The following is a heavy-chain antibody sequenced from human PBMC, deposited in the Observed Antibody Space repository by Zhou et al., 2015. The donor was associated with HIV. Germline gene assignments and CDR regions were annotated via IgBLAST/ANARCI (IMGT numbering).Heavy chain of an antibody. V-gene: IGHV1-3*05. CDR1: GYTFTSYA. Sequence: QVQLVQSGAEEKKPGASVKVSCKASGYTFTSYAMHWVRQAPGQRLEWMGWINAGNGNTKYSQKFQGRVTITRDTSASTAYMELSSLRSEDTAVYYCARESCGGDCYSQAFDPWGQGTLVHRLL. CDR2: INAGNGNT. D-gene: IGHD2-21*02. CDR3: ARESCGGDCYSQAFDP. J-gene: IGHJ5*02.